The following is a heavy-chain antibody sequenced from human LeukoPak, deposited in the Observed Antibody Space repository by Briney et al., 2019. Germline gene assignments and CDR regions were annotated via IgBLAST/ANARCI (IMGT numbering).Heavy chain of an antibody. V-gene: IGHV4-39*07. Sequence: PSETLSLTCTVSGGSISSSSYYWGWIRQPPGKGLEWIGSIYYSGSTYYNPSLKSRVTISVDTSKNQFSLKLSSVTAADTAVYYCARVDYYYDSSGYSYTFDIWGQGTMVTVSS. CDR3: ARVDYYYDSSGYSYTFDI. CDR2: IYYSGST. CDR1: GGSISSSSYY. J-gene: IGHJ3*02. D-gene: IGHD3-22*01.